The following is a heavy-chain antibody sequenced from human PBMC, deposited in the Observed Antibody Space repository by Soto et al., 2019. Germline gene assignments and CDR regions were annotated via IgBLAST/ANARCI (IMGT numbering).Heavy chain of an antibody. CDR2: ISSSSSYI. V-gene: IGHV3-21*01. D-gene: IGHD6-6*01. Sequence: GGSLRLSCAASGFTFSSYSMNWVRQAPGKGLEWVSSISSSSSYIYYADSVKGRFTISRDNAKNSLYLQMNSLRAEDTAVYYCARDLGLARPVPGGWFDPWGQGTLVTVSS. CDR3: ARDLGLARPVPGGWFDP. J-gene: IGHJ5*02. CDR1: GFTFSSYS.